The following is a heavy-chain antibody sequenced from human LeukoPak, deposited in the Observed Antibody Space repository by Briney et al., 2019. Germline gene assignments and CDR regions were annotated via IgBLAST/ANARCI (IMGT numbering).Heavy chain of an antibody. V-gene: IGHV3-33*01. Sequence: PGGSLRLSCAASGFTFSNYGMHWVRQAPGKGLEWVAVIWYDGSKNYYADSVKGRSTISRDNSKNTLYLQMNSLRVEDTAVYYCARGDYGYFYGMYVWGQGTTVTVSS. J-gene: IGHJ6*02. CDR1: GFTFSNYG. CDR3: ARGDYGYFYGMYV. CDR2: IWYDGSKN.